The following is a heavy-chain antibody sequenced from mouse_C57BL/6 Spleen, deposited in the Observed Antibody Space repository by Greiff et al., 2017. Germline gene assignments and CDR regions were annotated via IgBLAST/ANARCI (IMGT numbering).Heavy chain of an antibody. CDR3: AIDVYDYGSSCPYYYCLDY. Sequence: QVQLQQSGTELVKPGASVKLSCKASGYTFTSYWMHWVKQRPGQGLEWIGNIYPSNGGTNYNEKFKSKATLTVDKSSSTAYMQLSSRTSEDSAVYDCAIDVYDYGSSCPYYYCLDYWGQGTSVTVSS. CDR2: IYPSNGGT. CDR1: GYTFTSYW. D-gene: IGHD1-1*01. J-gene: IGHJ4*01. V-gene: IGHV1-53*01.